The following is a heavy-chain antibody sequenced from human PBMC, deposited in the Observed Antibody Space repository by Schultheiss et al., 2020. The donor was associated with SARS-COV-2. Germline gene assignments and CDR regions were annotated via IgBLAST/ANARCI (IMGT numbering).Heavy chain of an antibody. D-gene: IGHD6-19*01. CDR3: ARATRIAVAGRRYYYGMDV. Sequence: SETLSLTCAVYGGSFSGYYWSWIRQPPGKGLEWIGYIYYSGSTKYNPSLKSRLTISVDTSKNQFSLKLSSVTAADTAVYYCARATRIAVAGRRYYYGMDVWGQGTTVTVSS. CDR1: GGSFSGYY. CDR2: IYYSGST. V-gene: IGHV4-59*08. J-gene: IGHJ6*02.